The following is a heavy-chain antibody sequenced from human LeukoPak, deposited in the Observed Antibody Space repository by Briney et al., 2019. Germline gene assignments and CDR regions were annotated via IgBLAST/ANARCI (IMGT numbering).Heavy chain of an antibody. CDR1: SGSISGYY. Sequence: SVTLSLTCTVFSGSISGYYWSWLRQPPGKGREWIAYIYNSGTTKYNPCLTSRVTMSMDTSKRQLSLRRSCVTAADTGVYYCARHTVTAGSIEWGQGALVTVSS. J-gene: IGHJ4*02. CDR2: IYNSGTT. D-gene: IGHD4-17*01. CDR3: ARHTVTAGSIE. V-gene: IGHV4-59*08.